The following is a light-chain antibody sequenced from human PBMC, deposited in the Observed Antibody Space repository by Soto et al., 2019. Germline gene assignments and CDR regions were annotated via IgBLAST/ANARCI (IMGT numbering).Light chain of an antibody. Sequence: EIVLTQSPGTLSLSPGERATLSCRASQSVSNNYLAWYQQKPGQAPRLLIYGASNRATGIPDRFSGSGSVTDFTLTISRLEPDDFAVYYCQQYGSSGTFGQGTKVEIK. CDR3: QQYGSSGT. CDR2: GAS. CDR1: QSVSNNY. V-gene: IGKV3-20*01. J-gene: IGKJ1*01.